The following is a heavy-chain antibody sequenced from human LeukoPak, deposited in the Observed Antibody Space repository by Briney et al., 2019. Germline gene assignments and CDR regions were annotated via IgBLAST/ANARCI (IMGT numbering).Heavy chain of an antibody. V-gene: IGHV3-74*01. D-gene: IGHD3-10*01. Sequence: GGSLRLSCAASGFNFTSYWLHWVRQAPGKGLVWVSRINSDGTSTKYADSVKGRFTISRDNAKNTLYLQMKSLRAEDTAVYYCARELLWFGENKADYWGQGTLVTVSS. CDR1: GFNFTSYW. CDR2: INSDGTST. CDR3: ARELLWFGENKADY. J-gene: IGHJ4*02.